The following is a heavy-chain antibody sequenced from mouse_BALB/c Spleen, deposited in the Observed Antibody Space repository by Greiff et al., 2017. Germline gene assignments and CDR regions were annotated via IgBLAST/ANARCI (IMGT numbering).Heavy chain of an antibody. V-gene: IGHV1-74*01. CDR3: ARRRAPPYCYFDD. CDR2: IDPYDSDT. Sequence: QVQLQQSGAELVRPGASVKLSCKASGYTFTSYWMHWVKQRPEQGLEWIGRIDPYDSDTHYNQKFKDKAILTVDKSSSTAYMQLSSLTSEDSAVYYCARRRAPPYCYFDDWGEGTTVTVSA. J-gene: IGHJ1*01. CDR1: GYTFTSYW.